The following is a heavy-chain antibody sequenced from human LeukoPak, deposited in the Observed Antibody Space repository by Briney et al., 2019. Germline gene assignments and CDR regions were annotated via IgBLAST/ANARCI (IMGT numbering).Heavy chain of an antibody. D-gene: IGHD6-6*01. Sequence: GASVKVSCKASGYTFTGYYMHWVRQAPGQGLEWMGWINPNSGGTNYAQKFQGRVTMTRDTSISTAYMELSRLRSDDTAVHYCARDSSDGYYYYMDVWGKGTTVTVSS. CDR3: ARDSSDGYYYYMDV. CDR1: GYTFTGYY. J-gene: IGHJ6*03. CDR2: INPNSGGT. V-gene: IGHV1-2*02.